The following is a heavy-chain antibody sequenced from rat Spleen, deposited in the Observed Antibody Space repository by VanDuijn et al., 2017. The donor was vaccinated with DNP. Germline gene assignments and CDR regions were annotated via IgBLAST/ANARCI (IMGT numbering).Heavy chain of an antibody. J-gene: IGHJ2*01. D-gene: IGHD1-11*01. CDR3: ARHEATEGIDFDY. Sequence: EVLLVESDGGLVQPGRSLKLSCVASGFIFSNYWMTWIRQAPGKGLEWVASISNTGDHTYYSDSVKGRFSLSRDNEKSTLYLQMDSLRSEDTATYYCARHEATEGIDFDYWGQGVMVTVSS. V-gene: IGHV5-31*01. CDR2: ISNTGDHT. CDR1: GFIFSNYW.